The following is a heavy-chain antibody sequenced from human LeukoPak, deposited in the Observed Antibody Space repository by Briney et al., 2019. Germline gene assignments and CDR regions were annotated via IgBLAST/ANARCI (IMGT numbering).Heavy chain of an antibody. CDR2: IKSKTAGGIT. D-gene: IGHD2-15*01. Sequence: GGSLRLSCAASGLTISDAWVSWVRQAPGRGLEWVGRIKSKTAGGITDYAAPVEGTFTISREDSKNTLYLQMNSLRAEDTAVYYCVRGDMVVAATIGYWGQGTLVTVSS. V-gene: IGHV3-15*01. CDR1: GLTISDAW. J-gene: IGHJ4*02. CDR3: VRGDMVVAATIGY.